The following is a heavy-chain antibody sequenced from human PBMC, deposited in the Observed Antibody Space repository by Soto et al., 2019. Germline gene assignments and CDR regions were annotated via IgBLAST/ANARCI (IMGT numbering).Heavy chain of an antibody. CDR3: ARGAKRAAAGHRYYFDY. V-gene: IGHV4-34*01. CDR2: VHPSGST. Sequence: KPSETLSLTCAVFSASLGAHYWAWIRQSPDKGLEWIGEVHPSGSTDYNPSLKSRLTLSLDTSKNQFSLKVASVTAADTAVYYCARGAKRAAAGHRYYFDYWGQGTPVTVSS. J-gene: IGHJ4*02. CDR1: SASLGAHY. D-gene: IGHD6-13*01.